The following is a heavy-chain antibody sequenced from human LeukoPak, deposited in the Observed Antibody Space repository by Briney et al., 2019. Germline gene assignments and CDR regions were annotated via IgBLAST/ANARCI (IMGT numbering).Heavy chain of an antibody. CDR1: GFTFSDYY. J-gene: IGHJ4*02. V-gene: IGHV3-11*04. CDR3: ARESRDPPMVQDYFDY. Sequence: GGSLRLSCAASGFTFSDYYMSWIRQAPGKGLEWVSYISSSGTSIDYADSVKGRFTMSGDNTKNSLYLQVNSLRAEDTAVYYCARESRDPPMVQDYFDYWGQGTLVTVSS. CDR2: ISSSGTSI. D-gene: IGHD5-18*01.